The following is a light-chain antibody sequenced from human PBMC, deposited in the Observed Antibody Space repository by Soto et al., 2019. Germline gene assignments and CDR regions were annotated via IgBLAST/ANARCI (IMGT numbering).Light chain of an antibody. CDR2: AES. Sequence: AIRMTQSPSSFSASTGDRVTITCRASQGISSYLAWYQQKPGKAPKLLIYAESTLQSGVPSRFSGSGSGTDFTLTISCLPSEDFATYYCQQYYSYHTWTFVQGTKVEIK. CDR1: QGISSY. V-gene: IGKV1-8*01. J-gene: IGKJ1*01. CDR3: QQYYSYHTWT.